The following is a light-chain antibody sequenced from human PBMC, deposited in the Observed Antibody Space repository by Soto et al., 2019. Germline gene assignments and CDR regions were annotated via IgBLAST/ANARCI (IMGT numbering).Light chain of an antibody. Sequence: QPVVTQSPSASASLGASVRLTCTLSSWHSRYAIAWLQQQPEKGPRYLMKLNSDGSHSKRDGIPDRFSGSSSGAERYLTISSLQSEDEADYYCQTWDTGIVVFGGGTKLTVL. V-gene: IGLV4-69*01. CDR3: QTWDTGIVV. CDR2: LNSDGSH. J-gene: IGLJ2*01. CDR1: SWHSRYA.